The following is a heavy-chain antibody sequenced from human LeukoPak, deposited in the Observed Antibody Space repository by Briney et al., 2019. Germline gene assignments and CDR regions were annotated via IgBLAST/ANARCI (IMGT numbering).Heavy chain of an antibody. J-gene: IGHJ4*02. D-gene: IGHD3-16*02. Sequence: ASVKVSCKASGYTFTSYYMHWVRQAPGQGPEWMGIINPSGGSTSYAQKFQGRVTMTRDTSTSTVYMELSSLRSEDTAVYYCARGRGDYVWGSYRYYYFDYWGQGTLVTVSS. V-gene: IGHV1-46*01. CDR3: ARGRGDYVWGSYRYYYFDY. CDR2: INPSGGST. CDR1: GYTFTSYY.